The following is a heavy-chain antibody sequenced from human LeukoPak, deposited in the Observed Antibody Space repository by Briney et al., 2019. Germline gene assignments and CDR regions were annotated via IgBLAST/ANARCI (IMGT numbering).Heavy chain of an antibody. V-gene: IGHV1-69*01. D-gene: IGHD1-20*01. CDR3: ARGQYPFITGTYYYYYYGMDV. CDR2: IIPIFGTA. J-gene: IGHJ6*04. CDR1: GGTFSSHA. Sequence: SVKVSCKASGGTFSSHAISWVRQAPGQGLEWMGGIIPIFGTANYAQKFQGRVTITADESTSTAYMELSSLRSEDTAVYYCARGQYPFITGTYYYYYYGMDVWGKGTTVTVSS.